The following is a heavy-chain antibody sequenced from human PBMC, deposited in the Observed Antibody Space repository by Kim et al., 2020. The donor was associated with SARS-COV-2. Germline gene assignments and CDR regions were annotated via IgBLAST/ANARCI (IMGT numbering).Heavy chain of an antibody. J-gene: IGHJ4*02. V-gene: IGHV1-69*01. CDR3: AYSGPVYYFDY. D-gene: IGHD5-12*01. Sequence: ANYAQKFQGRVTITADESTSTAYMELSSLRYEDTAVYYCAYSGPVYYFDYWGQRTLVTVSS. CDR2: A.